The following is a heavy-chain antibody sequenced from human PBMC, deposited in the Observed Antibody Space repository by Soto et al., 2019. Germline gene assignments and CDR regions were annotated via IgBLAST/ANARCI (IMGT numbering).Heavy chain of an antibody. Sequence: PXESLTLTCAASGLTFSSYAMSGVRPAPGKGLEWVSAISGSGGSTYYPDSVKGRFTISRDNSKNTLYLQMNSLRAEDTAVYYCAKGDAYIYYYGMDVWGQGTTVTVSS. D-gene: IGHD2-2*01. CDR1: GLTFSSYA. V-gene: IGHV3-23*01. CDR2: ISGSGGST. J-gene: IGHJ6*02. CDR3: AKGDAYIYYYGMDV.